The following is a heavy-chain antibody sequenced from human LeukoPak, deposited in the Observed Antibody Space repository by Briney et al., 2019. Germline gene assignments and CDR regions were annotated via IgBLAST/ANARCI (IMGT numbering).Heavy chain of an antibody. CDR3: ARLGAGPTYYDFWSGYSSFYFDY. Sequence: SETLSLTCAVYGGSFSGYYWGWIRQPPGKGLEWIGGIHYSGNTYYNPSLKSRVTISVDTSKNQFSLKLSSVTAADTAVYYCARLGAGPTYYDFWSGYSSFYFDYWGQGTLVTVSS. D-gene: IGHD3-3*01. V-gene: IGHV4-34*01. CDR2: IHYSGNT. J-gene: IGHJ4*02. CDR1: GGSFSGYY.